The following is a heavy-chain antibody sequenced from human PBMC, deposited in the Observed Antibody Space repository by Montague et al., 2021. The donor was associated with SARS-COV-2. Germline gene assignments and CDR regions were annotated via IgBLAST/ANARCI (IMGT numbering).Heavy chain of an antibody. CDR3: AREYSSGVYFDY. D-gene: IGHD6-19*01. Sequence: PALVKPTQTLTLTCTFSGFSLSTSGMCVSWIRQPPGKALEWLARIDWDDDKYYSTSLKTRLTISKDTSKNQVVLTMTNMDPADTATYYCAREYSSGVYFDYWGRGTLVTVSS. CDR1: GFSLSTSGMC. V-gene: IGHV2-70*11. CDR2: IDWDDDK. J-gene: IGHJ4*02.